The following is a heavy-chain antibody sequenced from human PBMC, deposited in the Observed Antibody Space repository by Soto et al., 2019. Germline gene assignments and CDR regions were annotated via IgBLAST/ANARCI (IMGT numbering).Heavy chain of an antibody. J-gene: IGHJ6*04. CDR3: ARMGNVPFYYSSMDV. CDR2: INGYNGNA. D-gene: IGHD1-1*01. CDR1: GYTFTTYG. Sequence: QVQLVQSGAEVKKPGASVTVSCKASGYTFTTYGVGWVRQAPGQGLEWLGWINGYNGNAKYAENLQGRVTMTTDTSTSTASMELRSLRSDDTAVSYCARMGNVPFYYSSMDVCGEGATVTVSS. V-gene: IGHV1-18*01.